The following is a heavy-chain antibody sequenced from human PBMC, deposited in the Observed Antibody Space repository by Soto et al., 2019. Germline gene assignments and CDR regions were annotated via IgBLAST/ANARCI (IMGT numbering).Heavy chain of an antibody. J-gene: IGHJ6*02. D-gene: IGHD6-13*01. Sequence: EVQLVESGGGLVKPGGSLRLSCAASGFTFSNAWMNWVRQAPGKGLELVGRIKSKTDGGTTDYAAPVKGRFTISRDDSKNTLYMQMNSLKTEDTAVYYCTTASIAAAEPQSYYYYYGMEVWGQGTTVTVSS. V-gene: IGHV3-15*07. CDR3: TTASIAAAEPQSYYYYYGMEV. CDR2: IKSKTDGGTT. CDR1: GFTFSNAW.